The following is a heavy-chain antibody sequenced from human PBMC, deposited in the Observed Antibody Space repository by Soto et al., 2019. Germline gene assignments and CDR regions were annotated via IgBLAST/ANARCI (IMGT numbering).Heavy chain of an antibody. Sequence: WGSLRLSCAASGFTFSSYSMNWVRQAPGKGLEWVSSISSSSSYIYYADSVKGRFTISRDNAKNSLYLQMNSLRAEDTAVYYCARGPRGYSYGFDYWGQGTLVTVSS. V-gene: IGHV3-21*01. D-gene: IGHD5-18*01. CDR3: ARGPRGYSYGFDY. J-gene: IGHJ4*02. CDR1: GFTFSSYS. CDR2: ISSSSSYI.